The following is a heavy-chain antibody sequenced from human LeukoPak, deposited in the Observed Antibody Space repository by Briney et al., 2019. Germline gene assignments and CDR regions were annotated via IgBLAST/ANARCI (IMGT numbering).Heavy chain of an antibody. CDR2: INRDGSWT. J-gene: IGHJ4*02. Sequence: QAGGSLRLSCAASGNYWMHWVRQAPGKGLVWVSHINRDGSWTSYADSVKGRFTISKDNAKNTVYLQMNSLRAEDTAVYYCVSFYETYWGRGTLVTVSS. D-gene: IGHD2/OR15-2a*01. V-gene: IGHV3-74*01. CDR3: VSFYETY. CDR1: GNYW.